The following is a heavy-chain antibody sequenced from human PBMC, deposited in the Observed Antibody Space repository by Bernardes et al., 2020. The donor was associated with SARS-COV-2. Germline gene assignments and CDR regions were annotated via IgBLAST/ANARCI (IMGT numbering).Heavy chain of an antibody. CDR3: AKDEDYGDYSELHYYYYYYGMDV. V-gene: IGHV3-30*18. J-gene: IGHJ6*02. D-gene: IGHD4-17*01. CDR2: ISYDGSNK. CDR1: GFTFSSYG. Sequence: GGSLRLSCAASGFTFSSYGMHWVRQAPGKGLEWVAVISYDGSNKYYADSVKGRFTISRDNSKNTLYLQMNSLRAEDTAVYYCAKDEDYGDYSELHYYYYYYGMDVWGQGTTVTVSS.